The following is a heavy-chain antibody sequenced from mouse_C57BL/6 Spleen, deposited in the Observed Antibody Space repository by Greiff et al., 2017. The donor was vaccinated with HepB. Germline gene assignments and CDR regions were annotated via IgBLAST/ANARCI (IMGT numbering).Heavy chain of an antibody. CDR2: IRNKANNHAT. CDR1: GFTFSDAW. D-gene: IGHD1-1*01. CDR3: TRNYGSSYEDYFDY. J-gene: IGHJ2*01. V-gene: IGHV6-6*01. Sequence: EVKLEESGGGLVQPGGSMKLSCAASGFTFSDAWMDWVRQSPEKGLEWVAEIRNKANNHATYYAESVKGRFTISRDDYKSSVYLQMNSLRAEDTGIYYCTRNYGSSYEDYFDYWGQGTTLTVSS.